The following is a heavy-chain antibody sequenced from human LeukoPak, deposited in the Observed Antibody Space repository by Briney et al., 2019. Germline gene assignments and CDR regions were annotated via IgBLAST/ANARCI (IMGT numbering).Heavy chain of an antibody. CDR3: ARPISGSYYHGFDI. CDR1: GFTFINYE. D-gene: IGHD1-26*01. V-gene: IGHV3-48*03. J-gene: IGHJ3*02. CDR2: ISTGGSIV. Sequence: GGSLKLSCAASGFTFINYEMNWVRQAPGKGLEWVSYISTGGSIVYYADSVKGRFTISRDNAKNSLYLQMNSLRAEDTAVYYCARPISGSYYHGFDIWGQGTMVTVS.